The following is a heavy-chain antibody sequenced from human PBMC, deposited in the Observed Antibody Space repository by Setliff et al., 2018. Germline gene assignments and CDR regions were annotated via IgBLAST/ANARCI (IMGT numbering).Heavy chain of an antibody. D-gene: IGHD2-2*01. V-gene: IGHV3-30*02. J-gene: IGHJ5*02. CDR1: GFTFSTSA. CDR3: AKDRWGYADP. CDR2: IHYGGGHI. Sequence: GSLRLSCATSGFTFSTSAMHWLRQSPDNRLEWLAYIHYGGGHIQYADSVKGRFTVSRDNAMDTLFLQMDGLTTDDTAKYFCAKDRWGYADPWGQGTLVTVSS.